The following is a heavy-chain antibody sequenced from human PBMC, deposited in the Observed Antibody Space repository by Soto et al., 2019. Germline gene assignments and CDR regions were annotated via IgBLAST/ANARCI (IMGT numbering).Heavy chain of an antibody. J-gene: IGHJ6*02. CDR1: GFNFNAYW. Sequence: EVQLVESGGGLVQPGGSLRLSCAVSGFNFNAYWMYWVRQAPGKGLEWVANIDTDGSRKNYVDSVKGRFIISRDNAKNSLLLQMNSLSADDTAVYYCGRVPLDGNYANGVDVWGQGTTVTVSS. CDR3: GRVPLDGNYANGVDV. CDR2: IDTDGSRK. D-gene: IGHD4-17*01. V-gene: IGHV3-7*03.